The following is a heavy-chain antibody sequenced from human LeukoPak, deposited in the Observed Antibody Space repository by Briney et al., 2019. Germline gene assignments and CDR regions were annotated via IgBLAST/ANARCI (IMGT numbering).Heavy chain of an antibody. CDR2: IYPGDSDA. D-gene: IGHD3-16*01. V-gene: IGHV5-51*01. J-gene: IGHJ5*01. CDR1: ESTFITYW. Sequence: GESLQISCKVSESTFITYWLAWVRQLPGKGLEWMGTIYPGDSDATCSPSFQGQVTISADRSIRTAYLQWSSLRASDTAIYYCASLNGHCLYDSCVFNWFGPWGPGTLVIVSS. CDR3: ASLNGHCLYDSCVFNWFGP.